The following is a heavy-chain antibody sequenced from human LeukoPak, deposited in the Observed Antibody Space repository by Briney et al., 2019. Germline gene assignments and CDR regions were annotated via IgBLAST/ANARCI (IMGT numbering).Heavy chain of an antibody. CDR2: IYYSGST. CDR3: VRGTVTTRRWFDP. J-gene: IGHJ5*02. CDR1: GGSISNYY. D-gene: IGHD4-17*01. Sequence: SSETLSLTCTVSGGSISNYYWGWIRQPPGEGLEWIGSIYYSGSTYYNSSLQSRVTISVHMSNNQFALKLSSVTAADTAVYYCVRGTVTTRRWFDPWGQGTLVTVSS. V-gene: IGHV4-39*06.